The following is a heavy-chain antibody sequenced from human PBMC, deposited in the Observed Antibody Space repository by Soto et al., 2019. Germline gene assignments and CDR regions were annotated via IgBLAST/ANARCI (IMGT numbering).Heavy chain of an antibody. J-gene: IGHJ6*03. CDR3: AKRMVRGLITKHHYYMDI. CDR1: GFTFSSYA. CDR2: ISASDDNT. D-gene: IGHD3-10*01. Sequence: GGSLRLSCAASGFTFSSYAMTWVRQAPGKGLEWVSTISASDDNTYYADSVKGRFAIYRDNSKNTLYLRMNSLRAEDTAIYYCAKRMVRGLITKHHYYMDIWGKGTTVTVS. V-gene: IGHV3-23*01.